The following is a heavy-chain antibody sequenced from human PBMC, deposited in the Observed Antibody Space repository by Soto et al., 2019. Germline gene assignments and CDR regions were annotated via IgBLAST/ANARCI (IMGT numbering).Heavy chain of an antibody. CDR1: GFTFSSYW. D-gene: IGHD3-22*01. CDR2: INSDGSST. Sequence: EVQLVESGGGLVQPGGSLRLSCAASGFTFSSYWMHWVRQAPGKGLVWVSRINSDGSSTSYADSVKGRFTISRXNAKXXXXXXXXXXXXXXXXVYYCASNRDYYDSSGLGYWGQGTLVTVSS. J-gene: IGHJ4*02. CDR3: ASNRDYYDSSGLGY. V-gene: IGHV3-74*01.